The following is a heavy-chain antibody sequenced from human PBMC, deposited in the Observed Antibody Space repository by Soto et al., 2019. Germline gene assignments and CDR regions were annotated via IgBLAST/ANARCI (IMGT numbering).Heavy chain of an antibody. Sequence: QAQLVQSGAEVKKPGASVKVSCKASGYTFTGYDINWVRQATGQGLEWMGWMNPNSGNTGYAQNFQGRVTMTRDNSIATAYRELTSLRDDDSAVYYWAGEKVGTTGIDFWGQGTLVSVSS. D-gene: IGHD1-26*01. CDR1: GYTFTGYD. CDR3: AGEKVGTTGIDF. V-gene: IGHV1-8*01. CDR2: MNPNSGNT. J-gene: IGHJ4*02.